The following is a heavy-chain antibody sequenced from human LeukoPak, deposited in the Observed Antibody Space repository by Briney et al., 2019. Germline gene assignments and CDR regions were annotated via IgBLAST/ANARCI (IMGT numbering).Heavy chain of an antibody. CDR2: IYYSGST. CDR1: GGSISSHY. Sequence: PSETLSLTCTVSGGSISSHYWSWIRQPPGKGLEWSGYIYYSGSTNYNPSLKSRVTISVDTSKNQFSLKLSSVTAADTAVYYCVRASIAARHNWFDPWGQGTLVTVSS. J-gene: IGHJ5*02. CDR3: VRASIAARHNWFDP. V-gene: IGHV4-59*11. D-gene: IGHD6-6*01.